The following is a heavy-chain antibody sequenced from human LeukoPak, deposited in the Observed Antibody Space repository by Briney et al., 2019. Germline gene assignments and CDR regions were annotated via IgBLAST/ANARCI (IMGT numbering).Heavy chain of an antibody. D-gene: IGHD3-10*01. V-gene: IGHV3-23*01. J-gene: IGHJ4*02. CDR3: AKDRAYGSGSYFGY. CDR2: ISGGGGST. Sequence: PGGSLRLSCAASGFTFSSYGMSWVRQAPGKGLEWVSAISGGGGSTYYADSVKGRFTISRDNSKNTPYLQMNSLRAEDTAVYYCAKDRAYGSGSYFGYWGQGTLVTVSS. CDR1: GFTFSSYG.